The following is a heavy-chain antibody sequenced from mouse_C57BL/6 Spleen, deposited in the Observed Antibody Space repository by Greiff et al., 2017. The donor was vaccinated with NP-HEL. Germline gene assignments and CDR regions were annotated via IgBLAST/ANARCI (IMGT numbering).Heavy chain of an antibody. V-gene: IGHV1-26*01. J-gene: IGHJ3*01. Sequence: VQLQQSGPELVKPGASVKISCKASGYTFTDYYMNWVKQSHGKSLEWIGDINPNNGGTSYNQKFKGKATLTVDKSSSTAYMELRSLTSEDSAVYYCARKLYYGSGFAYWGQGTLVTVSA. D-gene: IGHD1-1*01. CDR2: INPNNGGT. CDR3: ARKLYYGSGFAY. CDR1: GYTFTDYY.